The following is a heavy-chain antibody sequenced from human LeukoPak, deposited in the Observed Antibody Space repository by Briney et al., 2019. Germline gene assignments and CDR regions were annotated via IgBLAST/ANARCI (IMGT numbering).Heavy chain of an antibody. Sequence: PSETLSLTCTVSGGSISSSSYYWGWIRQPPGKGLEWIGSIYYSGSTYYNPSLKSRVTISVDTSKNQFSLKLSSVTAADTAVYYCASSPWATAGYFDYWGQGTLVTVSS. V-gene: IGHV4-39*01. CDR2: IYYSGST. CDR3: ASSPWATAGYFDY. D-gene: IGHD2-21*02. CDR1: GGSISSSSYY. J-gene: IGHJ4*02.